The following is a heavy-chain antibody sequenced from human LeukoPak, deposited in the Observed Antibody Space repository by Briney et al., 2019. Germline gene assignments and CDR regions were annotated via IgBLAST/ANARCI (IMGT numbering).Heavy chain of an antibody. CDR1: GGSISRSSYY. D-gene: IGHD2-21*01. CDR2: IYYSGSN. J-gene: IGHJ4*02. Sequence: SETLSLTCTVSGGSISRSSYYWGCVRQPPGKGLDWIGSIYYSGSNYYNPSPKSRVTISVDTSKNHFSLKLTSVTAADTAVYYCARRIPTFFFDYWGQGPLFTVSS. CDR3: ARRIPTFFFDY. V-gene: IGHV4-39*01.